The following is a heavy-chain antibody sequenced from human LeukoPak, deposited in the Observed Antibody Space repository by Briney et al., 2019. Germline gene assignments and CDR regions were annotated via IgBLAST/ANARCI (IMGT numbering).Heavy chain of an antibody. CDR2: IIPIFGTA. Sequence: ASVTVSCKASGGTFSSYAISWVRQAPGQGLEWMGGIIPIFGTANYAQKFQGRVTITRDTSASTAYMELSSLRSEDTAVYYCASTSSSWYGGLGAFDIWGQGTMVTVSS. V-gene: IGHV1-69*05. CDR1: GGTFSSYA. J-gene: IGHJ3*02. D-gene: IGHD6-13*01. CDR3: ASTSSSWYGGLGAFDI.